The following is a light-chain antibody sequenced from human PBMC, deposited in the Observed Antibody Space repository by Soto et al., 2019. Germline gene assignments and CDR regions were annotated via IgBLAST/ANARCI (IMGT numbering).Light chain of an antibody. CDR1: QDISNF. CDR2: DAS. J-gene: IGKJ1*01. V-gene: IGKV1-33*01. Sequence: DFQMTQSPSSLSASVGDRVTITCQATQDISNFLIWYQQKPGKAPKLLIYDASNLETGVPSRFSGSGSGTDFIFTITSLQPEDIATYYCQQYDNLRWTFGQGTKVEIK. CDR3: QQYDNLRWT.